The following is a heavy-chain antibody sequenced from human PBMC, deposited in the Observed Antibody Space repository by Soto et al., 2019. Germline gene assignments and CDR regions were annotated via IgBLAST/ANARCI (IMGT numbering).Heavy chain of an antibody. V-gene: IGHV4-4*02. CDR1: SGSFGSGIW. CDR2: LYHTGNT. J-gene: IGHJ4*02. CDR3: AGADRLSPFDF. Sequence: VQLQESGPGLVEPSGTLSLTCTASSGSFGSGIWWSWVRQPPGKGLEWIGELYHTGNTNYNPSLKSRLTMSVDESKNQFSLGLSSVTAADTAVYYCAGADRLSPFDFWGRGTLVTVSS. D-gene: IGHD6-6*01.